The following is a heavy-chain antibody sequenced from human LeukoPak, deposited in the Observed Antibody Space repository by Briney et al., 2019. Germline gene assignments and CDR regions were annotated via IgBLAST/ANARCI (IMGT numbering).Heavy chain of an antibody. D-gene: IGHD3-10*01. Sequence: SVKVSCKASGDTFKNYALSWVRQAPGQGPEWMGEIIPIIGSTKYAQKLQGRVIITADEATTTVYMEMSSLRSEDMGVYYCARRRFTMVRGAIDYWGQGTLVTVSS. CDR1: GDTFKNYA. J-gene: IGHJ4*02. V-gene: IGHV1-69*13. CDR2: IIPIIGST. CDR3: ARRRFTMVRGAIDY.